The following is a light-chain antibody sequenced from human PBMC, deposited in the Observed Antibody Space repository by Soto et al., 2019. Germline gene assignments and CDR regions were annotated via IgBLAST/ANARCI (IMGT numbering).Light chain of an antibody. J-gene: IGLJ1*01. CDR3: SSYTSSRTYV. Sequence: LTQPASVSGSPGQSITISCTGTSSDVGGYNYVSWYQRHPGKAPKLMIYDVSNRPSGVSNRFSGSKSGNTASLTISGLQAEDEADYYCSSYTSSRTYVFGTGTKVTVL. CDR2: DVS. CDR1: SSDVGGYNY. V-gene: IGLV2-14*01.